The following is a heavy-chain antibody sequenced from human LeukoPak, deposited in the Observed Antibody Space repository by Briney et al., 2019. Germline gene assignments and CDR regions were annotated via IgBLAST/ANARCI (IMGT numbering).Heavy chain of an antibody. CDR3: ARQQQLEGYYYYYGMDV. CDR1: GFTFSSYG. V-gene: IGHV3-33*01. J-gene: IGHJ6*02. D-gene: IGHD6-13*01. Sequence: GGSLRLSCAASGFTFSSYGMHWVRQAPGKGLEWVAVIWYDGSNKYYADSVKGRFTISRDNSKNTLYLQMNSLRAEDTAVYYCARQQQLEGYYYYYGMDVWGQGTTVTVSS. CDR2: IWYDGSNK.